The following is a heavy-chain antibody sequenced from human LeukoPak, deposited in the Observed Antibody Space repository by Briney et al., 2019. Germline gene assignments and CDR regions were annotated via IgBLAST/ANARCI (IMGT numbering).Heavy chain of an antibody. CDR3: ARDGYYYDSSGYYNDWFDS. V-gene: IGHV4-38-2*02. J-gene: IGHJ5*01. Sequence: SETLSLTCTVSGSSINSNYYWGWIRQTPGKGLEWIGSIYHGGSTYYNPSLKSRITISLNTSKNQFSLKLSSVTAADTAVYYCARDGYYYDSSGYYNDWFDSWGQGTLVTVSS. D-gene: IGHD3-22*01. CDR2: IYHGGST. CDR1: GSSINSNYY.